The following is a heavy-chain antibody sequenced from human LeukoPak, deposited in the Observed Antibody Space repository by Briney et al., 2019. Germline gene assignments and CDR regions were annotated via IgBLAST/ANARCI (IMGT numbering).Heavy chain of an antibody. D-gene: IGHD6-13*01. J-gene: IGHJ5*02. V-gene: IGHV3-23*01. CDR1: GFTFSSYA. CDR2: ISGSGGST. Sequence: PGGSLRLSCAASGFTFSSYAMSWVRQAPGKGLEWVSAISGSGGSTHYADSVKGRFTISRDNSKNTLYLQMNSLRAEDTAVYYCAKNWVASSWFNWFDPGAREPWSPSPQ. CDR3: AKNWVASSWFNWFDP.